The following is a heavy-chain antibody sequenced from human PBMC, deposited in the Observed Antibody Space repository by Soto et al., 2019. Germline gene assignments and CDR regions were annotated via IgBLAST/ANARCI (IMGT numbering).Heavy chain of an antibody. Sequence: EVQLVESGGGLVQPGGSLRLSCAASGFTFSSYDMHWVRQATGKGLEWVSAIGTAGDTYYPGSVKGRFTISRENAKNSLYLQMNSLRAGDTAVYYCARAAHGSGYYFDYWGQGTLVTVSS. J-gene: IGHJ4*02. D-gene: IGHD3-22*01. CDR2: IGTAGDT. CDR3: ARAAHGSGYYFDY. CDR1: GFTFSSYD. V-gene: IGHV3-13*01.